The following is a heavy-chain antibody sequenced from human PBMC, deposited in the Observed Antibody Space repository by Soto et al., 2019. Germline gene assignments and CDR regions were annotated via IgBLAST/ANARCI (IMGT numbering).Heavy chain of an antibody. CDR2: IWYDGSNK. V-gene: IGHV3-33*08. J-gene: IGHJ5*02. CDR3: ARHPERIAQIGWFDP. CDR1: GLTFSSYG. Sequence: PGGSLRLSCAAPGLTFSSYGMHWVRQAPGKGLEWVAVIWYDGSNKYYADSVKGRFTISRDNSKNTLYLQMNSLRAEDTAVYYCARHPERIAQIGWFDPWGQGTLVTVSS. D-gene: IGHD6-13*01.